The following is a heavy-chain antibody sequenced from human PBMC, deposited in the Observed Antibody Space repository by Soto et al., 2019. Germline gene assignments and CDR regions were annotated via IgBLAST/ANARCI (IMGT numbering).Heavy chain of an antibody. CDR2: ISAYNGNT. J-gene: IGHJ5*02. CDR1: GYTFTSYG. CDR3: ARNSISKWLGVNWFDP. Sequence: ASVKGSCKASGYTFTSYGISWVRQAPGQGLEWMGWISAYNGNTNYAQKIQGRVTMTTDTSTSTAYMELRSLRSDDTAVYYCARNSISKWLGVNWFDPWGQGTLVRVSS. V-gene: IGHV1-18*04. D-gene: IGHD6-19*01.